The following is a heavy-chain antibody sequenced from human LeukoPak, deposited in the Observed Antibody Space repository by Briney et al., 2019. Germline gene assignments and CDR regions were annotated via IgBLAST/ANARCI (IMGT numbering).Heavy chain of an antibody. CDR1: GGSFSGYY. CDR3: ARALPSVWVPRWQLVRDSNWFDH. V-gene: IGHV4-34*01. J-gene: IGHJ5*02. D-gene: IGHD6-13*01. Sequence: SETLSLTCAVYGGSFSGYYWSWIRQPPGKGLEWIGEINHSGSTNYNPSLKSRVTISVDTSKNQFSLKLSSVTAADTAVYYCARALPSVWVPRWQLVRDSNWFDHWGQGTLVTVSS. CDR2: INHSGST.